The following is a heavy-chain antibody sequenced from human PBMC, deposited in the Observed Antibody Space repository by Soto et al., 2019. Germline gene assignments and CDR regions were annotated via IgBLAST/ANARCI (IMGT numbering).Heavy chain of an antibody. J-gene: IGHJ4*02. Sequence: PSETLSLTCTVSDGSVSRGSYYWSWIPQPQWKELEWIGYIYNGGSTNYNPSLKSRVTMSVDTSKNQFSLRLSAVTAADTAVYYCARRNSCASGSYPFDFWGQGTLVTVSS. CDR1: DGSVSRGSYY. CDR3: ARRNSCASGSYPFDF. CDR2: IYNGGST. D-gene: IGHD2-15*01. V-gene: IGHV4-61*01.